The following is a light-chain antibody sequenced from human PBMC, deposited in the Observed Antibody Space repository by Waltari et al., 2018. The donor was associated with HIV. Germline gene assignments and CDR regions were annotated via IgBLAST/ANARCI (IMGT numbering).Light chain of an antibody. CDR3: ATWDDSLNGV. V-gene: IGLV1-44*01. Sequence: HSVLTQPPSASGTPGQTIIISCSGNTSNIANNDVTWYQHFPGSAPKLLIYMNNYRPSGVPDRFAGSRSGTSASLTISGLQIEDEAQYYCATWDDSLNGVFGAGT. CDR1: TSNIANND. J-gene: IGLJ3*02. CDR2: MNN.